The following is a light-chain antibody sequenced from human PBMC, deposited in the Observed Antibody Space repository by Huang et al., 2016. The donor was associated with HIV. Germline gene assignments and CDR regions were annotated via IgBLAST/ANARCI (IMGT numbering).Light chain of an antibody. Sequence: DIVMTQSPLSLPVTPGEPASISCRSSQSLLHSNGYNYLDWYLQKPGQSPQLLIYLGSNRASGVPDRFRCRGSGTDFTLKISRVEAEDVGGYYCMQSLQTPTFGQGTKVEIK. CDR2: LGS. CDR3: MQSLQTPT. V-gene: IGKV2-28*01. CDR1: QSLLHSNGYNY. J-gene: IGKJ1*01.